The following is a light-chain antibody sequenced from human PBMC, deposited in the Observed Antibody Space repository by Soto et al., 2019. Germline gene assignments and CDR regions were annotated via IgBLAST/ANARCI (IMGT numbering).Light chain of an antibody. CDR3: QQSFSTPT. Sequence: DIQMTQSPSSLSTSIGDRVTITCRASQRINIYLNWYRQKPGKAPELLIYSASNLQSGVPSRFSGSGSGTDFTLTISXLQPEDFATYYCQQSFSTPTFGQGTRLEIK. CDR2: SAS. CDR1: QRINIY. V-gene: IGKV1-39*01. J-gene: IGKJ5*01.